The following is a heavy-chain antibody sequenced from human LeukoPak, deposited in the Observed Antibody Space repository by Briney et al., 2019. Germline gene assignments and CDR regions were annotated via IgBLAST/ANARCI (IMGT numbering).Heavy chain of an antibody. CDR2: ISGSGGST. CDR3: AKDLMTTVTTIYFDY. CDR1: GFTFSSYG. J-gene: IGHJ4*02. Sequence: GGTLRLSCAASGFTFSSYGMSWVRQAPGKGLEWVSAISGSGGSTYYADSVKGRFTISRDNSKNTLYLQMNSLRAEDTAVYYCAKDLMTTVTTIYFDYWGQGTLVTVSS. V-gene: IGHV3-23*01. D-gene: IGHD4-11*01.